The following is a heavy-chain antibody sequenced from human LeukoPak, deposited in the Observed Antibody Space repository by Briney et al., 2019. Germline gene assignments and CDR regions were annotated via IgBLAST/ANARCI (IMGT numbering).Heavy chain of an antibody. J-gene: IGHJ4*02. CDR3: AKDTGRRFGESRAFDY. CDR2: ISWNSGSI. D-gene: IGHD3-10*01. Sequence: GGSLRLSCAASGFTFDDYAMHWVRQAPGKGLEWVSGISWNSGSIGYADSVKCRFTISRDNSKNSLYMQMNSLRAEDTALYYCAKDTGRRFGESRAFDYWGQGTLVTVSS. CDR1: GFTFDDYA. V-gene: IGHV3-9*01.